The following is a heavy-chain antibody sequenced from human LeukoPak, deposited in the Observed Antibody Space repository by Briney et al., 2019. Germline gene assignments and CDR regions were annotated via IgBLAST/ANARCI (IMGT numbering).Heavy chain of an antibody. V-gene: IGHV3-21*01. Sequence: GGSQRLSCAASGFTFTSYAMSWVRQALGKGLEWVSSISTSSSYIYYADSVKGRFTISRDNANNSLYLQMHSLRAEDTAVYYCARAAGGYNYGPFDYWGQGTLVTVSS. CDR2: ISTSSSYI. CDR3: ARAAGGYNYGPFDY. D-gene: IGHD5-18*01. J-gene: IGHJ4*02. CDR1: GFTFTSYA.